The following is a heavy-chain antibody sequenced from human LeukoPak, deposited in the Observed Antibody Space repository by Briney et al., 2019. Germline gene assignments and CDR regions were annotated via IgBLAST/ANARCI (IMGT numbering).Heavy chain of an antibody. D-gene: IGHD5-18*01. CDR1: GGSISSYY. V-gene: IGHV4-4*07. CDR2: IYTTGST. CDR3: ARHSGRGYSYGRYYYYGMDV. Sequence: SETLSLTCSVSGGSISSYYWSWIRQPAGKGLEWIGRIYTTGSTNYNPSLKSRVTISVDTSKNQFSLKLSSVTAADTAVYYCARHSGRGYSYGRYYYYGMDVWGQGTTVTVSS. J-gene: IGHJ6*02.